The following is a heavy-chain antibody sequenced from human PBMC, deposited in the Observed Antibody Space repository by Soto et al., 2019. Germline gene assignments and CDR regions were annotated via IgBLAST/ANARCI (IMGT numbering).Heavy chain of an antibody. CDR3: ARGLRGVLDY. Sequence: GGSLRLSCVASGFNFGNFGMHWVRQAPGKGLEWLTVISNDENIKQDSVRGRFAIARDNSKNTLYLHLTSLRAEDTAIYYCARGLRGVLDYWGQGTMVTVSS. CDR2: ISNDENIK. J-gene: IGHJ4*02. V-gene: IGHV3-33*01. D-gene: IGHD5-12*01. CDR1: GFNFGNFG.